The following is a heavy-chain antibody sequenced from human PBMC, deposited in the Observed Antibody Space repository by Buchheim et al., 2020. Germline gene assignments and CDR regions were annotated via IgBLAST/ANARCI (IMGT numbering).Heavy chain of an antibody. CDR2: VYYSATT. Sequence: QLQLQESGPGLVKPSETLSLTCTVSGGSISSNTYHWGWIRRPPGKGLEWIGSVYYSATTYYITSLKSRVTISVDSPKNKFSLKLTSVTAADTAVYYCASIGAYIYGSNWGFFDSWGPGAL. D-gene: IGHD5-18*01. CDR1: GGSISSNTYH. CDR3: ASIGAYIYGSNWGFFDS. V-gene: IGHV4-39*07. J-gene: IGHJ4*02.